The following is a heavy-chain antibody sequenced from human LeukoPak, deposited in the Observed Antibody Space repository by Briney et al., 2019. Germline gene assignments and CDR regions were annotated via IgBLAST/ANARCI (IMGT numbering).Heavy chain of an antibody. V-gene: IGHV3-64D*09. Sequence: GGSLRLSCSASGFTFSNYDMHWVRQAPGKGLEYVSAISSNGGSTYYADSVKGRLTISRDNSKNTLYLHMSSLRPEDTAVYFCVKDIMGSTDYYYGLDVWGQGTTVTVSS. D-gene: IGHD3-10*01. CDR2: ISSNGGST. CDR1: GFTFSNYD. CDR3: VKDIMGSTDYYYGLDV. J-gene: IGHJ6*02.